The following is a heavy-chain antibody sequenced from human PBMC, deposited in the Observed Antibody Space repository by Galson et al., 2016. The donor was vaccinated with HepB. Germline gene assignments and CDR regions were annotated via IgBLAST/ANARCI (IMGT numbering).Heavy chain of an antibody. CDR1: GFTFSGSA. CDR2: IRTKTNNYAT. V-gene: IGHV3-73*01. Sequence: SLRLSCAASGFTFSGSALHWVRQASGKGLEWLGNIRTKTNNYATAYAASMRGQFTNSRDDSKNTAYLHMNSLKTEDTALYYCTSTWDGTDYYPPDFDYWGQGTPVTVSS. J-gene: IGHJ4*02. D-gene: IGHD3-22*01. CDR3: TSTWDGTDYYPPDFDY.